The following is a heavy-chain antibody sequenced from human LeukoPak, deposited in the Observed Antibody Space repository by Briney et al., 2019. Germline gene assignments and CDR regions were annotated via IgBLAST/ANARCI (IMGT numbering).Heavy chain of an antibody. CDR1: RFTFNSYA. V-gene: IGHV3-23*01. J-gene: IGHJ3*01. Sequence: GGSLRLSCAASRFTFNSYAMSWVRQAPGKGLEWVSTISGSGGSTYYADSVEGRFTISRDNSKNTLYLQLNSLRAEDTAVYYCAKDVWAYGSGNYVNHSFDFWGQGTMVTVSS. CDR2: ISGSGGST. CDR3: AKDVWAYGSGNYVNHSFDF. D-gene: IGHD3-10*01.